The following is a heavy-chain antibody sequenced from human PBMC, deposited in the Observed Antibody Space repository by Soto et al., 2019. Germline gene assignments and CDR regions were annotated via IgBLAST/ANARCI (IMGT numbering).Heavy chain of an antibody. CDR3: ARRDFSGYYYGYFDY. J-gene: IGHJ4*02. D-gene: IGHD3-22*01. V-gene: IGHV4-59*08. Sequence: SETLSLTCTVSGGSISSYYLSWIRQPPGKGLEWIGYIYYSGSTNYNPSLKSRVTISVDTSKNQFSLKLSSVTAADTAVYYCARRDFSGYYYGYFDYWGQGTLVTVSS. CDR2: IYYSGST. CDR1: GGSISSYY.